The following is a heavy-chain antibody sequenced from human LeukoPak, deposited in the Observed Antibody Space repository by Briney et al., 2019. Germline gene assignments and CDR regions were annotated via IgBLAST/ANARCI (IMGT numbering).Heavy chain of an antibody. V-gene: IGHV4-39*07. D-gene: IGHD2-21*01. CDR1: GGSISSSSYY. J-gene: IGHJ6*03. Sequence: SETLSLTCTVSGGSISSSSYYWGWIRQPPGKGLEWIGEINHSGSTNYNPSLKSRVTISVDTSKNQFSLKLSSVTAADTAVYYSTGIPYMDVWGKGTTVTISS. CDR3: TGIPYMDV. CDR2: INHSGST.